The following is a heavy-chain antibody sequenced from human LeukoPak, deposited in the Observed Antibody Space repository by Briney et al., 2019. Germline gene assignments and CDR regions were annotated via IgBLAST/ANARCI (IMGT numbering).Heavy chain of an antibody. J-gene: IGHJ4*02. V-gene: IGHV3-15*01. CDR3: TASHCGENDY. CDR2: IKSKTDGGTT. Sequence: PGGSLRLSCAASGFTFSNAWMSWVRQAPGKGLEWVGRIKSKTDGGTTDYAAPVKGRFTISRDDSKNTLYLQMSSLKTENTAVYCCTASHCGENDYWGQGTLVTVSS. D-gene: IGHD2-2*01. CDR1: GFTFSNAW.